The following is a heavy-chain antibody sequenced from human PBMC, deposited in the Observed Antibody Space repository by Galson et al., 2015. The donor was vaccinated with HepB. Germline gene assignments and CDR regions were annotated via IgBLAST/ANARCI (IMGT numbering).Heavy chain of an antibody. CDR1: GFTFNRHG. CDR2: IWHDGSNQ. D-gene: IGHD3-16*01. V-gene: IGHV3-33*01. CDR3: AREGLGRVPAFDL. Sequence: SLRLSCAASGFTFNRHGMHWVRQTPGKGLEWVAAIWHDGSNQLYADSMKGRFTISRDNAKNTVYLLMNNLTPEDTAVYFCAREGLGRVPAFDLWGQGTLVTVSS. J-gene: IGHJ4*02.